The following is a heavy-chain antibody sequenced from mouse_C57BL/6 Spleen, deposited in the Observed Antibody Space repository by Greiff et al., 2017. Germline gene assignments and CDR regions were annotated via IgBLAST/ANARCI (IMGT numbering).Heavy chain of an antibody. D-gene: IGHD1-1*01. CDR3: LYYYGISFDY. J-gene: IGHJ2*01. Sequence: QVHVKQPGAELVRPGTSVKLSCKASGYTFTSYWMHWVKQRPGQGLEWIGVIDPSDSYTNYNQKFKGKATLTVHTSSSTAYMQLSSLTSEDSAVYYCLYYYGISFDYWGQGTTLTVSS. V-gene: IGHV1-59*01. CDR2: IDPSDSYT. CDR1: GYTFTSYW.